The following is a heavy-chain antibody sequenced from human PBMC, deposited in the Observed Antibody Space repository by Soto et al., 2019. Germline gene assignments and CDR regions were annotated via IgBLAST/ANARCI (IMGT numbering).Heavy chain of an antibody. Sequence: ASVKVSCKASGYTFTGYYMHWVRQAPGQGLEWMGWINPNSGGTNYAQKFQGWVTMTRDTSISTAYMELSRLRSDDTAVYYCARGTLLRWPDPYYFDYWGQGTLVTVSS. J-gene: IGHJ4*02. D-gene: IGHD4-17*01. CDR1: GYTFTGYY. CDR2: INPNSGGT. V-gene: IGHV1-2*04. CDR3: ARGTLLRWPDPYYFDY.